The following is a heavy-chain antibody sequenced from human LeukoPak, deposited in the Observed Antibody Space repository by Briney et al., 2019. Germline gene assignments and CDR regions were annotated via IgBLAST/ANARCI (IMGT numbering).Heavy chain of an antibody. CDR3: SRVVQDVTGADY. CDR2: IHSTSASI. Sequence: GGSLRLSCAASGITFSSCHMNWVRQAPGKGLEWLSYIHSTSASIHYADSVKGRFTISRDNAKNSLYLQMNSLRAEDTAVYYCSRVVQDVTGADYWGQGTLVIVSS. D-gene: IGHD3-9*01. J-gene: IGHJ4*02. CDR1: GITFSSCH. V-gene: IGHV3-48*03.